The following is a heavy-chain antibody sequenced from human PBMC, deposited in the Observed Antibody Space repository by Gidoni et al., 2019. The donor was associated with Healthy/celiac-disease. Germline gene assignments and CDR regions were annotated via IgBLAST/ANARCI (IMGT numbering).Heavy chain of an antibody. J-gene: IGHJ6*02. V-gene: IGHV3-33*01. CDR2: IWYDGSNK. CDR3: ARDRGSSSWTYGYGMDV. D-gene: IGHD6-13*01. CDR1: GFPFSSYG. Sequence: QVQLVESGGGVVQSGRSLRLSCAASGFPFSSYGIHWVRQAPGKGLEWVAVIWYDGSNKYYADSVKGRFTISRDNSKNTLYLQMNSLRAEDTAVYYCARDRGSSSWTYGYGMDVWGQGTTVTVSS.